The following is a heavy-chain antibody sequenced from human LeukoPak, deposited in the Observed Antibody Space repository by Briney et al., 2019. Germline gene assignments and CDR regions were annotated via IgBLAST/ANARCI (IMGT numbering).Heavy chain of an antibody. J-gene: IGHJ4*02. CDR3: TRVAGGYDLSDY. V-gene: IGHV3-7*03. Sequence: PGGSLRLSCAASGFTFSSFWMSWVRQAPGKGLDWVANIREDGSLQYYVDSVEGRFTISRDNAKTSLYLQINRLRADDTAVYYCTRVAGGYDLSDYWGQGNLVTVSS. CDR2: IREDGSLQ. CDR1: GFTFSSFW. D-gene: IGHD3-3*01.